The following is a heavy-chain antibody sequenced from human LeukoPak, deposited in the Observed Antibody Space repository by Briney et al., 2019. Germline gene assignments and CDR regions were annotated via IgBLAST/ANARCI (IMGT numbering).Heavy chain of an antibody. CDR2: INWNGGST. V-gene: IGHV3-20*04. J-gene: IGHJ4*02. D-gene: IGHD3-3*01. CDR3: ARVRFLEWLLDY. CDR1: GFTFDDYG. Sequence: PGGSLRLSCAASGFTFDDYGMSWVRQAPGKGLEWVSGINWNGGSTGYADSVKGRFTISRDNAKNSLYLQMNSLRAEDTAVYYCARVRFLEWLLDYWGQGTLVTVSS.